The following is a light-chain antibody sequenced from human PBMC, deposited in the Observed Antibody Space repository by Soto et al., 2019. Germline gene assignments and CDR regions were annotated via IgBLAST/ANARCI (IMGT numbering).Light chain of an antibody. CDR1: SSNIGSNF. CDR3: AAWDDSLNGPL. J-gene: IGLJ3*02. V-gene: IGLV1-44*01. Sequence: QLVLTQPPSASGTRGQSVTISCSGSSSNIGSNFVNWYQQLPGTAPKLLIYTNNQRPSGVPDRFSGSKSGTSASLAISGLQSEDEADYHCAAWDDSLNGPLFGGGTKLTVL. CDR2: TNN.